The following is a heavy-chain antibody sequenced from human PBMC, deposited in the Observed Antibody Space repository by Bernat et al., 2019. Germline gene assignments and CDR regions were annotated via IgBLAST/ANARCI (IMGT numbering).Heavy chain of an antibody. CDR1: GGSISSYY. CDR3: ARSTGATIPFDY. V-gene: IGHV4-59*01. CDR2: IYYSGST. J-gene: IGHJ4*02. D-gene: IGHD1-26*01. Sequence: QVQLQESGPGLVKPSETLSLTCTVSGGSISSYYWSWIRQPPGKGLEWIGYIYYSGSTNYNPSLKSRVTISVDTSKNQFSLKLSSVTAADTAVYYCARSTGATIPFDYWGQGTLVTVSS.